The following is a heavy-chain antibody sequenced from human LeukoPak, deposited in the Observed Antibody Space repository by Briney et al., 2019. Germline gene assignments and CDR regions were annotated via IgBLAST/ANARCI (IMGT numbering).Heavy chain of an antibody. J-gene: IGHJ6*03. CDR1: GGSISSHY. Sequence: SETLPLTCTVSGGSISSHYWSWIRQPPGKGLEWIGYIYYSGSTNYNPSLKSRVTISVDTSKNQFSLKLSSVTAADTAVYYCARGHLPYYYYMDVWGKGTTVTVSS. V-gene: IGHV4-59*11. CDR3: ARGHLPYYYYMDV. CDR2: IYYSGST.